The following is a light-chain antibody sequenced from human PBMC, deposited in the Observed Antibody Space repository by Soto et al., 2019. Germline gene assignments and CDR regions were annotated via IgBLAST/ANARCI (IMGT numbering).Light chain of an antibody. J-gene: IGLJ1*01. CDR2: EVS. V-gene: IGLV2-23*02. Sequence: QSALTQPASVSGSPGQSITISCTGTSSDVGNYNLVSWYQQHPSKAPKLMIYEVSKRPSGVSSRFSGSKSGNTASLTISGLQAEDEADYYCYSYAGGDTYYVFGTGTQLTVL. CDR3: YSYAGGDTYYV. CDR1: SSDVGNYNL.